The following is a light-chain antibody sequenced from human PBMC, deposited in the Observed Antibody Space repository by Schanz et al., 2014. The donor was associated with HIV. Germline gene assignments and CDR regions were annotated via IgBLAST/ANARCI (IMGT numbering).Light chain of an antibody. Sequence: EIVLTQSPGTLSLSPGERATLSCRASQSISRNYLAWFQQKPGQAPRLLIFGASIRTTGIPDRFSGSGSGTDFTLTITRLEPEDFAVYYCQQYGSSFGPGTKVDIK. CDR1: QSISRNY. V-gene: IGKV3-20*01. CDR2: GAS. J-gene: IGKJ3*01. CDR3: QQYGSS.